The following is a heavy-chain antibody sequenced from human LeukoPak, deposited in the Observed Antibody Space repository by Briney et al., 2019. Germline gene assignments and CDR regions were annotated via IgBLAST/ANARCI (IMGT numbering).Heavy chain of an antibody. Sequence: SETLSLTCTVSGGSISSYYWSWIRQPPGKGLEWIGYIYYSGSTNYNPSLKSRVTISVDTSKNQFSLKLSSVTAADTAVYYCARSSSEYSDSWFDPWGQGTLVTVSS. CDR1: GGSISSYY. CDR2: IYYSGST. J-gene: IGHJ5*02. CDR3: ARSSSEYSDSWFDP. D-gene: IGHD6-6*01. V-gene: IGHV4-59*01.